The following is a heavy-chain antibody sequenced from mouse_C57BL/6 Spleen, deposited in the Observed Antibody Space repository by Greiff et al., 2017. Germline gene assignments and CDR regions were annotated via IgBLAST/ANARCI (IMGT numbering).Heavy chain of an antibody. CDR3: TTYDGYYY. D-gene: IGHD2-3*01. J-gene: IGHJ2*01. CDR2: IDPENGDT. Sequence: VQLQQSRAELVRPGASVKLSCTASGFNIKDDYMHWVKQRPEQGLEWIGWIDPENGDTEYASKFQGKATITADTSSNTAYLQLSSLTSEDTAVYYCTTYDGYYYWGQGTTLTVSS. CDR1: GFNIKDDY. V-gene: IGHV14-4*01.